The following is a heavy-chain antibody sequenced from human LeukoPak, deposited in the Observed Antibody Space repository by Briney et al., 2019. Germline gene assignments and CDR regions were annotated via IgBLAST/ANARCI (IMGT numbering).Heavy chain of an antibody. V-gene: IGHV4-39*07. CDR3: ARFRTGWYFDL. Sequence: SETLSLTCTVSGGSISSSSYYWGWIRQPPGKGLEWIGSIYYSGSTYYNPSLKSRVTISVDTSKNQFSLKLSSVTAADTAVYYCARFRTGWYFDLWGRGTLVTVSS. J-gene: IGHJ2*01. CDR2: IYYSGST. D-gene: IGHD2-8*02. CDR1: GGSISSSSYY.